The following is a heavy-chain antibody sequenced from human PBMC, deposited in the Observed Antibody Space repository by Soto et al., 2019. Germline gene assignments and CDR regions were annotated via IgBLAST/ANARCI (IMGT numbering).Heavy chain of an antibody. D-gene: IGHD2-15*01. CDR1: GYTFTSYG. Sequence: ASVKVSCKASGYTFTSYGISWVRQAPGQGLEWMGWISAYNGKTNYAQKLQGRVTMTTDTSTSTAYMELRSLRSDDTAVYYCAWMRDIVVVDDNWFDTWGQGTLVTVSS. V-gene: IGHV1-18*01. J-gene: IGHJ5*02. CDR2: ISAYNGKT. CDR3: AWMRDIVVVDDNWFDT.